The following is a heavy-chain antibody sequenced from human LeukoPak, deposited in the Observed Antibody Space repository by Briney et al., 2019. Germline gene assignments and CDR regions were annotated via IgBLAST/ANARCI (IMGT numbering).Heavy chain of an antibody. Sequence: PGGPLRRSCAVSGSTFCNYGMNGVRQAPGRGVEGVSSKSRSCRCIYYADSVKSRFTISRDNSKNSLFLQMNSLRAEDTAVYHCARDDSGSYYGKDAFDVWGQGTMVTVSS. CDR1: GSTFCNYG. CDR3: ARDDSGSYYGKDAFDV. J-gene: IGHJ3*01. D-gene: IGHD1-26*01. V-gene: IGHV3-21*01. CDR2: KSRSCRCI.